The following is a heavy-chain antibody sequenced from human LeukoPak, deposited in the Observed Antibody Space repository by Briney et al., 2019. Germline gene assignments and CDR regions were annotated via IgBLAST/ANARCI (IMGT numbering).Heavy chain of an antibody. J-gene: IGHJ4*02. CDR1: GGSISSNSYY. V-gene: IGHV4-39*01. D-gene: IGHD2-2*01. Sequence: SETLSLTCTVSGGSISSNSYYWGWIRQPPGKGLEWIGNIYYSGSTYYNPSLKSRVTISVDTSKNQFSLKLTSVTAADTAVYYCARLPAYCSTTSCSFDSRGQGTLVAVSS. CDR3: ARLPAYCSTTSCSFDS. CDR2: IYYSGST.